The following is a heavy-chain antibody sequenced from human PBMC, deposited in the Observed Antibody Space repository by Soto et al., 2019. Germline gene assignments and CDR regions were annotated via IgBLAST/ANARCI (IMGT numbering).Heavy chain of an antibody. CDR3: ARAHRAYYYDSSGLGFDY. J-gene: IGHJ4*02. Sequence: QVQLVESGGGVVQPGRSLRLSCAASGFTFSSYGMHWVRQAPGKGLEWVAVIWYDGSNKYYADSVKGRFTISRDNSKNTLYLQMNSLRAEDTAVYYCARAHRAYYYDSSGLGFDYWGQGTLVTVSS. D-gene: IGHD3-22*01. CDR2: IWYDGSNK. CDR1: GFTFSSYG. V-gene: IGHV3-33*01.